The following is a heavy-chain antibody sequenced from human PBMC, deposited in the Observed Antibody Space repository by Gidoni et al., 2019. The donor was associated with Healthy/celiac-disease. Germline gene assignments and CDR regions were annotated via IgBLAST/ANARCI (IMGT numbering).Heavy chain of an antibody. CDR2: ISYDGSNK. CDR3: AKDSPGMVRGEEYYYGMDV. D-gene: IGHD3-10*01. V-gene: IGHV3-30*18. J-gene: IGHJ6*02. Sequence: QVQLVESGGGVVQPGRSLRLSCAASGFTFSSYGMHWVRQAPGKGLEWVAVISYDGSNKYYADSVKGRFTISRDNSKNTLYLQMNSLRAEDTAVYYCAKDSPGMVRGEEYYYGMDVWGQGTTVTVSS. CDR1: GFTFSSYG.